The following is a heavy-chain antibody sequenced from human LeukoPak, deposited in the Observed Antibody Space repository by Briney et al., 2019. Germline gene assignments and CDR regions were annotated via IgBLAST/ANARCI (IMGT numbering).Heavy chain of an antibody. D-gene: IGHD3-9*01. CDR3: ARVGLRYFDWLLSTRYAFDI. V-gene: IGHV1-69*04. J-gene: IGHJ3*02. Sequence: ASVKVSCKASGGTFSSYAISWVRQAPGQGLEWMGRIIPILGIANYAQKFQGRVTITADKSTSTAYMELSSLRSEDTAVYYCARVGLRYFDWLLSTRYAFDIWGQGTMVTVSS. CDR2: IIPILGIA. CDR1: GGTFSSYA.